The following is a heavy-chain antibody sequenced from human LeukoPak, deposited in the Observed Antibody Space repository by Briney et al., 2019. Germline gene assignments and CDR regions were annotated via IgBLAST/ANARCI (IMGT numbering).Heavy chain of an antibody. D-gene: IGHD3-10*02. J-gene: IGHJ4*02. Sequence: ASVKVSFKAAGYTFTGYYMHWVRRAPGQGLEWMGWINPNSGGTNYAQKFQGRVTMTRDTSISTAYMELSRLRSDDTAVYYCARDSMLIVLGVINDYWGQGTLVTVSS. CDR3: ARDSMLIVLGVINDY. CDR2: INPNSGGT. V-gene: IGHV1-2*02. CDR1: GYTFTGYY.